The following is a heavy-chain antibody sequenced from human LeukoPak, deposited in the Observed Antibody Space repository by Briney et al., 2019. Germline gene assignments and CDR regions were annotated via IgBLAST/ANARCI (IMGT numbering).Heavy chain of an antibody. D-gene: IGHD3-22*01. CDR3: ARVHSSGRYFDF. CDR1: GFTFSTYS. V-gene: IGHV3-21*01. CDR2: ISGSSTYI. J-gene: IGHJ4*02. Sequence: PVESLRLSCAPSGFTFSTYSMNWVRQAPGKGLGSVSSISGSSTYIYYADSVKGQFTISRDNAKNPLYLQMDSPRAEDTAVYYCARVHSSGRYFDFWGQGTLVTVSS.